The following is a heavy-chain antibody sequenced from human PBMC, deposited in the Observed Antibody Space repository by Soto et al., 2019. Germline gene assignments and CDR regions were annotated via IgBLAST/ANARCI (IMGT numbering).Heavy chain of an antibody. CDR2: IKSKTDGGTT. J-gene: IGHJ6*02. CDR1: GFTFSNAW. CDR3: TTSHFIAVAGDYYGMDV. D-gene: IGHD6-19*01. Sequence: GGSLRLSCAASGFTFSNAWMSWVRQAPEKGLEWVGRIKSKTDGGTTDYAAPVKGRFTISRDDSKNTLYLQMNSLKTEDTAVYYCTTSHFIAVAGDYYGMDVWGQGTTVTV. V-gene: IGHV3-15*01.